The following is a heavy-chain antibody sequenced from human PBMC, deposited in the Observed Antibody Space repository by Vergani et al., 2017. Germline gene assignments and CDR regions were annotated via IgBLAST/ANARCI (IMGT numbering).Heavy chain of an antibody. CDR3: VHRLGYFDWDGAFDV. V-gene: IGHV2-5*01. J-gene: IGHJ3*01. Sequence: QITLRESGPTLVKPTQTLTLTCTFSGFSLTTGGEGVGWIRQPPGRALEWLAFVYWNDDERYSPSLKSRVTITKDTSKNEVILTMATMDPVDTATYYWVHRLGYFDWDGAFDVWGPGTMVTVSS. D-gene: IGHD3-9*01. CDR2: VYWNDDE. CDR1: GFSLTTGGEG.